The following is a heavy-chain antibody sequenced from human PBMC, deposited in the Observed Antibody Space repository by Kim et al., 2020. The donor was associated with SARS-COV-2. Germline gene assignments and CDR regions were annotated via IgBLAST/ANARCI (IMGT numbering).Heavy chain of an antibody. CDR2: ISGDDIST. D-gene: IGHD3-22*01. V-gene: IGHV3-23*01. J-gene: IGHJ4*02. CDR3: AKDRLTLNYYDSSGYYYGRYFFDY. Sequence: GGSLRLSCATSGFTFNSYAMSWVRQAPGKGLDWVSGISGDDISTYYADSVKGRFTISRDNSKNTLYLQMNSLRAEDTAVYYCAKDRLTLNYYDSSGYYYGRYFFDYWGQVTVVTVSS. CDR1: GFTFNSYA.